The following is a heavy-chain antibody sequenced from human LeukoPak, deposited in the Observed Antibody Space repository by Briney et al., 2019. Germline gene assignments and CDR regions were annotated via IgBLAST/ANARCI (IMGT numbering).Heavy chain of an antibody. CDR2: INPNSGGT. V-gene: IGHV1-2*02. CDR1: GYTFTGYY. CDR3: ARAIWFGEPDDAFDI. Sequence: ASVKVSCKASGYTFTGYYMHWVRQAPGQGLEWMGWINPNSGGTNYAQKFQGRVTMTRDTSISTAYMELSRLRSDDTAVYYCARAIWFGEPDDAFDIWGQGTMVTVPS. D-gene: IGHD3-10*01. J-gene: IGHJ3*02.